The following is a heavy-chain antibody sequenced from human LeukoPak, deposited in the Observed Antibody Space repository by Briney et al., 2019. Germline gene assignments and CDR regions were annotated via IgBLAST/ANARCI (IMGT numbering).Heavy chain of an antibody. CDR3: ARRDVRLNLFDY. CDR1: GFAFSDYY. J-gene: IGHJ4*02. Sequence: PGGSLRLSCAASGFAFSDYYMSWIRQAPGKGLEWVSYISSSGSTIYYADSVKGRFTISRDNAKNSLYLQMNSLRAEDTAVYYCARRDVRLNLFDYWGQGTLVTVSS. V-gene: IGHV3-11*01. CDR2: ISSSGSTI.